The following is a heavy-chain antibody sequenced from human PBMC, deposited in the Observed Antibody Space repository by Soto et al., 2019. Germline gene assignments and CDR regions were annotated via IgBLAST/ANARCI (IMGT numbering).Heavy chain of an antibody. CDR2: VYHSGST. V-gene: IGHV4-30-2*01. D-gene: IGHD6-6*01. J-gene: IGHJ6*02. CDR1: GGSIRSGGYS. Sequence: QLQLQESGSGLVKPSQTLSLTCTVSGGSIRSGGYSWSWIRQPPGQGLEWIGYVYHSGSTYYSSSLKSRVTISVDLSKNQFSLKLTSVTAADTAVYYCARGVISSLKRFYYGMDVWGQGTTVTVSS. CDR3: ARGVISSLKRFYYGMDV.